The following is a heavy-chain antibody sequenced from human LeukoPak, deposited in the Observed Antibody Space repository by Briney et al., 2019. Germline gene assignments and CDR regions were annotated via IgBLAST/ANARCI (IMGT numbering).Heavy chain of an antibody. CDR2: INHSGST. CDR3: ARIDYYDSSGSDY. D-gene: IGHD3-22*01. CDR1: GGSISSGVYY. J-gene: IGHJ4*02. Sequence: PSQTLSLTCAVSGGSISSGVYYWSWIRQPPGKGLEWIGEINHSGSTNYNPSLKSRVTISVDTSKNQFSLKLSSVTAADTAVYYCARIDYYDSSGSDYWGQGTLVTVSS. V-gene: IGHV4-30-2*01.